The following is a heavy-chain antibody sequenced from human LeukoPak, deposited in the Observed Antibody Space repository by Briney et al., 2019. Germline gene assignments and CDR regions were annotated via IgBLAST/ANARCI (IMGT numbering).Heavy chain of an antibody. CDR3: AITGRDGYSR. CDR2: IYYSGST. J-gene: IGHJ4*02. D-gene: IGHD5-24*01. Sequence: SETLSLTCTVSGGSISSSSYYWGWIRQPPGKGLEWIGSIYYSGSTYYNPSLKSRVTISVDTSKNQFSLKLSSVTAADTAVYYCAITGRDGYSRWGQGTLVTVSS. CDR1: GGSISSSSYY. V-gene: IGHV4-39*07.